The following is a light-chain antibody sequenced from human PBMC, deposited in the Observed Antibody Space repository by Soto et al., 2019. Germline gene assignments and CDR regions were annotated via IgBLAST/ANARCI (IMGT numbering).Light chain of an antibody. Sequence: QSVLTQPPSTSGVPGQRVTISCSGSRSNIGNNYVYWYQQFPGAAPKILICSNDQWASGVPDRFSGSKSSTSASLVISGLRSEDEADYYCAEWDDSLSGYVFGTGTKVTVL. J-gene: IGLJ1*01. CDR2: SND. CDR3: AEWDDSLSGYV. V-gene: IGLV1-47*02. CDR1: RSNIGNNY.